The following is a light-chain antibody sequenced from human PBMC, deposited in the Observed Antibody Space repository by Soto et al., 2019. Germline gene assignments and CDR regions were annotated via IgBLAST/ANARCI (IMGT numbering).Light chain of an antibody. CDR3: QSYDDSLRAYV. CDR1: TSNIGAHYD. CDR2: ASS. V-gene: IGLV1-40*01. J-gene: IGLJ1*01. Sequence: QSVLTQPPSVSGAPGQRVTISCTVSTSNIGAHYDVHWYQQLPGKAPKLLIFASSNRPSGVPGRFSGSESGTSASLAITGLQTEDEADYYYQSYDDSLRAYVFGSGTKVTVL.